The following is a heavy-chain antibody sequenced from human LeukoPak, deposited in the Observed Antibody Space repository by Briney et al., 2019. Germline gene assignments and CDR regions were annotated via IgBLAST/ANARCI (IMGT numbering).Heavy chain of an antibody. Sequence: PGGSLRLSCAASGFTFNTYGMSWVRQAPGKGLEWVSGISGGRSSTYYADSVQGRFTISRDNSKNTLYLQMNSLRAEDTAVYYCAKDPSSAAAPRIGGQETLVTVSS. D-gene: IGHD6-13*01. J-gene: IGHJ4*02. CDR3: AKDPSSAAAPRI. CDR1: GFTFNTYG. CDR2: ISGGRSST. V-gene: IGHV3-23*01.